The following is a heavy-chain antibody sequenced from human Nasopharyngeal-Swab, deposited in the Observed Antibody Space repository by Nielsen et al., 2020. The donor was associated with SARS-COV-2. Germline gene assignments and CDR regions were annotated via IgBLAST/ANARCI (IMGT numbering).Heavy chain of an antibody. J-gene: IGHJ5*02. CDR1: GFTFSSFW. CDR3: ARDQWQQLVA. D-gene: IGHD6-13*01. V-gene: IGHV3-7*03. Sequence: GESLKISCVGTGFTFSSFWMNWVRQAPGKGLEWVANINLDGSEKYYVDSVKGRFTISRDNAKKSLYLQMNTLRAEDTAVYYCARDQWQQLVAWGQGTLVTVSS. CDR2: INLDGSEK.